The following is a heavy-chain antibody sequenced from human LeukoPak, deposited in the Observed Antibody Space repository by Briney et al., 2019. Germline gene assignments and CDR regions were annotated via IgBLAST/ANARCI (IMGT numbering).Heavy chain of an antibody. CDR3: ACLYSSGHR. CDR1: GYTFTGHY. Sequence: ASVKVSCKASGYTFTGHYMHWVRQAPGQGLEWMGWINPNSGGTTYAQNFQGRVTMTRYTSISTAYMELSRLRSDDTAIYYCACLYSSGHRWGQGTLVTVSS. J-gene: IGHJ1*01. CDR2: INPNSGGT. V-gene: IGHV1-2*02. D-gene: IGHD6-19*01.